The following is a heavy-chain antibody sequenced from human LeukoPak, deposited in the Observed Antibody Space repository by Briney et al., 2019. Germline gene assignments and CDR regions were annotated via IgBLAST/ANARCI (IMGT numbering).Heavy chain of an antibody. V-gene: IGHV3-30-3*01. CDR1: GFTFSSYA. CDR3: ARGDCSSTSCYTIDC. J-gene: IGHJ4*02. Sequence: GRSLRLSCAASGFTFSSYAMHWVRQAPGEGLEWVAVISYDGSNKYYADSVKGRFTISRDNSKNTLYLQMNSLRAEDTAVYYCARGDCSSTSCYTIDCWGQGTLVTVSS. D-gene: IGHD2-2*02. CDR2: ISYDGSNK.